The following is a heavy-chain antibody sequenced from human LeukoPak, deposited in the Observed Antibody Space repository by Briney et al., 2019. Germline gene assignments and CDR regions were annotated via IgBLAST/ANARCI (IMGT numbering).Heavy chain of an antibody. CDR1: GGSFSGYY. Sequence: SETLSLTCAVYGGSFSGYYWSWIRQPPGKGLEWIGEINHSGSTNYNPSLKSRVTISVDTSKNQFSLKLSSVTAADTAVYYCARVGMYSSGWTENDYWGQGTLVTVSS. D-gene: IGHD6-19*01. CDR3: ARVGMYSSGWTENDY. J-gene: IGHJ4*02. CDR2: INHSGST. V-gene: IGHV4-34*01.